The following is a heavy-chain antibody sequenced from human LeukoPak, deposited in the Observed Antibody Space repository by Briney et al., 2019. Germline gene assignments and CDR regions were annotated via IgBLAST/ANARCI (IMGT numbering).Heavy chain of an antibody. Sequence: PSETLSLTCTVSGGSISSYYWSWIRQPPGKGLEWNGYIYYSGSTNYNPSLKSRVTISVDTSKNQFSLKLSSVTAADTAVYYCARAGAGAYYGMDVWGQGTTVTVSS. D-gene: IGHD6-13*01. CDR3: ARAGAGAYYGMDV. CDR2: IYYSGST. CDR1: GGSISSYY. V-gene: IGHV4-59*01. J-gene: IGHJ6*02.